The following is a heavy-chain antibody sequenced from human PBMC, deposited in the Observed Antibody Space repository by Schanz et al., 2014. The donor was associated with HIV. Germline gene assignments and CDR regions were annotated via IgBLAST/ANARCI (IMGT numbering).Heavy chain of an antibody. CDR3: AKDGGSGSYYNLYYFDY. CDR2: ISYDGTNK. D-gene: IGHD3-10*01. Sequence: QVQLVESGGGVVQPGRSLKLSCAASGFTFSNYGMHWVRQAPGKGLEWVAVISYDGTNKKFADSVKGRFTISRDNSKNTLYLQMNNLRAEDTAVYYCAKDGGSGSYYNLYYFDYWGQGTLVTVSS. CDR1: GFTFSNYG. V-gene: IGHV3-30*18. J-gene: IGHJ4*02.